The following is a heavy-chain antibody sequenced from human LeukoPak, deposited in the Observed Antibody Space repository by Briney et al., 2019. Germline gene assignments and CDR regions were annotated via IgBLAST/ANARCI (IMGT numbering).Heavy chain of an antibody. CDR2: IYTSGST. D-gene: IGHD2-2*01. Sequence: SETLSLTCTVSGGSISSYYWSWIRQPAGKGLEWIGRIYTSGSTNYNPSLKSRVTMSVDMSKNQFSLKLSSVTAADTAVYYCARANRYCSSTSCYNWFDPWGQGTLVTVSS. CDR1: GGSISSYY. J-gene: IGHJ5*02. V-gene: IGHV4-4*07. CDR3: ARANRYCSSTSCYNWFDP.